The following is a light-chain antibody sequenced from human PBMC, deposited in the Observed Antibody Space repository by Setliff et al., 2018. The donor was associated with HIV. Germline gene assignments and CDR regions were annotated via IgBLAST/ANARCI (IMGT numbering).Light chain of an antibody. CDR2: DVS. J-gene: IGLJ1*01. CDR1: SSVIGRYNY. CDR3: CSYARGSTYV. V-gene: IGLV2-14*03. Sequence: QSVLTQPASVSGSPGQSITISCTGTSSVIGRYNYVSWYQQYPGKGPTLVLFDVSERPSGVSNRFPGSKSGNTASLIISGLQPDDEADYYCCSYARGSTYVFGSGTKVTVL.